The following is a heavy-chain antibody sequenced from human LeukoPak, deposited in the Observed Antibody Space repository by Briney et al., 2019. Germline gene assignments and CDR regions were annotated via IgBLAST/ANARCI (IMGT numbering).Heavy chain of an antibody. Sequence: GGSLRLSCAASGFTVSSNYMSWVRQAPGKGLEWVSVIYSGGSTYYADSVKGRFTISRDNSKNTLYLQMNSLRAEDTAVYYCARESSSWYYDYWGQGTMVTVSS. J-gene: IGHJ4*02. CDR2: IYSGGST. CDR3: ARESSSWYYDY. D-gene: IGHD6-13*01. V-gene: IGHV3-53*01. CDR1: GFTVSSNY.